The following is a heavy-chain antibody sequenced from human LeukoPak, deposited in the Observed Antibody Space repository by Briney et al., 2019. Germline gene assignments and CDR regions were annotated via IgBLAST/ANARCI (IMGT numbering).Heavy chain of an antibody. J-gene: IGHJ2*01. CDR2: IYYSGST. CDR3: ARQASWLPYFDL. Sequence: SETLSLTCTVSGGSISGCYWSWIRQPPGKGLEWIGYIYYSGSTNYDPSLRSRVSISVDTSENQFSLKLTSVTAADTAVYFCARQASWLPYFDLWGRGALVTVSS. CDR1: GGSISGCY. D-gene: IGHD6-13*01. V-gene: IGHV4-59*08.